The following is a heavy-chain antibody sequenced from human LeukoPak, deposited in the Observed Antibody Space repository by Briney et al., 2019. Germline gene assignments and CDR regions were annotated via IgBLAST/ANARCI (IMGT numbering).Heavy chain of an antibody. CDR1: GFTFSSYS. V-gene: IGHV3-48*01. Sequence: PGGSLRLSCAASGFTFSSYSMNWVRQAPGKGLEWVSYISSSSSTIYYADSVKGRFTISRDNSKNTLYLQMNSLRTEDTAVYYCARVCISSSWSQPYDYWGQGTLVTVSS. J-gene: IGHJ4*02. CDR2: ISSSSSTI. CDR3: ARVCISSSWSQPYDY. D-gene: IGHD6-13*01.